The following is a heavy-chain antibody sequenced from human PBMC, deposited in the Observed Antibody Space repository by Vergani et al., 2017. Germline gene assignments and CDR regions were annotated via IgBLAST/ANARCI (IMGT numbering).Heavy chain of an antibody. D-gene: IGHD6-19*01. Sequence: QVQLQESGPGLVKPSETLSLTCTVSGGSISSYYWSWIRQPPGKGLEWIGYIYYSGSTNYNPSLKSRVTISVDTSKNQFSLKLSSVTAADTAVHYCARGVRGGSGWYYYYYGMDVWGQGTTVTVSS. J-gene: IGHJ6*02. CDR3: ARGVRGGSGWYYYYYGMDV. V-gene: IGHV4-59*01. CDR2: IYYSGST. CDR1: GGSISSYY.